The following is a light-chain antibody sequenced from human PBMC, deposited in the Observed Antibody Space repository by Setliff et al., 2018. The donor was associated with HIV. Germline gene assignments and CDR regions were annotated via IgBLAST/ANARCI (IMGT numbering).Light chain of an antibody. CDR2: DVT. V-gene: IGLV2-11*01. Sequence: QSALTQPRSVSGSPGQSVTISCSGTSSDVGGYDYVSWYQQHPGKAPKLIICDVTKRPAGVPDRFSGSKSGNTASLTISGLQGDDEADYYCCSYAGTKNFVFGIGTKVTVL. CDR1: SSDVGGYDY. J-gene: IGLJ1*01. CDR3: CSYAGTKNFV.